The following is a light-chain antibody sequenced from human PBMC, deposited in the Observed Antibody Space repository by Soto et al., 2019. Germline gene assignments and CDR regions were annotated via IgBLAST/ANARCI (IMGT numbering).Light chain of an antibody. CDR1: QSFRTSY. CDR2: GAA. J-gene: IGKJ1*01. CDR3: QQYGSAPWT. V-gene: IGKV3-20*01. Sequence: VFTQATGIPSFSPEERVTLSYRATQSFRTSYFYWVQQKPGHAPRLLIYGAACRATGISDRFRGSGSGRQFTVNMIRLEPEDFSVYYCQQYGSAPWTFGLGSKVEIK.